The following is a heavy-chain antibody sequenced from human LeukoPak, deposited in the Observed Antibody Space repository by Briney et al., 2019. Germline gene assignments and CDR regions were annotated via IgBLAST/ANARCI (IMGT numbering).Heavy chain of an antibody. Sequence: GGSLRLSCAASGFTFSDYYMSWLRRAPGKGLEWVSYISSSGSTIYYADSVKGRFTISRDNAKNSLYLQMNSLRVEDTAFYYCAKDNRRHYTSGPNPDSLHWGQGALVTVSS. V-gene: IGHV3-11*01. J-gene: IGHJ4*02. CDR3: AKDNRRHYTSGPNPDSLH. CDR1: GFTFSDYY. D-gene: IGHD6-19*01. CDR2: ISSSGSTI.